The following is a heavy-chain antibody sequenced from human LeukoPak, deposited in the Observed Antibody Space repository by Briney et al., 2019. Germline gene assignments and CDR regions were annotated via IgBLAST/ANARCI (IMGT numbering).Heavy chain of an antibody. CDR3: AKDYSSGWYSWFDP. V-gene: IGHV3-30-3*01. CDR2: ISYDGSNK. D-gene: IGHD6-19*01. J-gene: IGHJ5*02. CDR1: GFTFSSYA. Sequence: PGGSLRLSCAASGFTFSSYAMHWVRQAPGKGLEWVAVISYDGSNKYYADSVKGRFTISRDNSKNTLYLQMNSLRAEDTAVYYCAKDYSSGWYSWFDPWGQGTLVTVSS.